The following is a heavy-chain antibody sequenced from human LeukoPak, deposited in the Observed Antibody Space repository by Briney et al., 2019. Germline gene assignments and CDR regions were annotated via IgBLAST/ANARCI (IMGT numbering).Heavy chain of an antibody. CDR1: GFTFSTYG. CDR2: ISGSSSAI. CDR3: AKSTVTTGY. V-gene: IGHV3-48*01. D-gene: IGHD4-17*01. Sequence: GGSLRLSCAASGFTFSTYGMSWVRQAPGKGLEWLSYISGSSSAINYADSVKGRFTISRDNAKNSLFLQMNSLRAEDTAVYYCAKSTVTTGYWGQGTLVTVSS. J-gene: IGHJ4*02.